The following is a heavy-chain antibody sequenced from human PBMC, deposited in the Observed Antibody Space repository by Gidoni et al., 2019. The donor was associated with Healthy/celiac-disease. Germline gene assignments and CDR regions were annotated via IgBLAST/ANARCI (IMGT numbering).Heavy chain of an antibody. D-gene: IGHD5-12*01. V-gene: IGHV3-33*01. CDR2: IWYDGSNK. CDR3: ARGGYDYYYYMDV. Sequence: QVQLVESGGGVVQPGRSLRLSRAASGFTFSSFGMHWVRQAPGKGVEWVAVIWYDGSNKYYADSVKGRFTISRDKSKNTLYLQMNSLRAEDTAVYYCARGGYDYYYYMDVWGKGTTVTVSS. J-gene: IGHJ6*03. CDR1: GFTFSSFG.